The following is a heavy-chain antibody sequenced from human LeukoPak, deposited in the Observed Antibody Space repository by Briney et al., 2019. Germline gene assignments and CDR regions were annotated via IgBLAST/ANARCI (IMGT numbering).Heavy chain of an antibody. CDR1: GGTFSSYA. D-gene: IGHD3-22*01. CDR2: IIPIFGTA. Sequence: SVKVSCKASGGTFSSYAISWVRQAPGQGLEWMGGIIPIFGTANYAQKFQGRVTITADESTSTAYMELSSLRSEDTAVYYCASSTYYYDSGGYKNREFDCWGQGTLVTVSS. J-gene: IGHJ4*02. CDR3: ASSTYYYDSGGYKNREFDC. V-gene: IGHV1-69*13.